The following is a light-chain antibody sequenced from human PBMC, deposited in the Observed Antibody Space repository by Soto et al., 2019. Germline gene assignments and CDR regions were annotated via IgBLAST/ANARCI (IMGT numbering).Light chain of an antibody. J-gene: IGKJ2*01. CDR3: QQYNTWPGT. V-gene: IGKV3-15*01. CDR2: GAS. CDR1: QSVSSN. Sequence: EIVMTQSPVTLSVSPGERATLSCRVSQSVSSNLAWYQHKPGQAPRLLIYGASTRATGIPARFSGSGSGTEFILAISSLQPEDFAVYYCQQYNTWPGTFGQGTKLEIK.